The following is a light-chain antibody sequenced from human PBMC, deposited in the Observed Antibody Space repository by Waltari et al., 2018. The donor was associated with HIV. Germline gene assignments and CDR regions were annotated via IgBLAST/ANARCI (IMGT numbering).Light chain of an antibody. CDR1: QIINSY. CDR2: GAT. J-gene: IGKJ5*01. CDR3: QQTYSFPHT. Sequence: DIQMTQSPSSLSASVGDTVSITCRPSQIINSYVNWYQHKPGSPPKLLIFGATTLHTGVPSRFSGSESATHFTLTVSGLQPEDLATYCCQQTYSFPHTFGQGTRLDNK. V-gene: IGKV1-39*01.